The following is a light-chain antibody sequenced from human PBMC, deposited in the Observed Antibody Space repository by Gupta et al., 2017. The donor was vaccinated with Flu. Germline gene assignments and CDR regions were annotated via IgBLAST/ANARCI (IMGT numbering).Light chain of an antibody. J-gene: IGLJ1*01. CDR1: SLRSYY. CDR3: NSRDSSGNHYV. V-gene: IGLV3-19*01. Sequence: QGDSLRSYYASWYQQKPGQAPVLVIYGKNNRPSGIPDRFSGSSSGNTVSLTITGAQAEDEADYYCNSRDSSGNHYVFGTGTKVTVL. CDR2: GKN.